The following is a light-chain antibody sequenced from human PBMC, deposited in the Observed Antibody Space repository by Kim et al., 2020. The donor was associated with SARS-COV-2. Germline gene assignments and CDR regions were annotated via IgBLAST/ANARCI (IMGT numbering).Light chain of an antibody. CDR3: NSRDSSGNHLV. V-gene: IGLV3-19*01. CDR2: CKN. Sequence: ALGQTVRITCQGGSLRSYYASWYQQKPGPAPVLVICCKNNRPSGIPDRFSGSSSGNTASLTITGAQAEDEADYYCNSRDSSGNHLVFGGGTQLTVL. J-gene: IGLJ3*02. CDR1: SLRSYY.